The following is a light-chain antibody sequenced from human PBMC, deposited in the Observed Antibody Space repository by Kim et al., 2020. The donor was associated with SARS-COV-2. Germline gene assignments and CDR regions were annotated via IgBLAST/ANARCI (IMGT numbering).Light chain of an antibody. Sequence: QYALTQPPSASGSPGQSVAMSCTGTSSDVGGYNYVSWYQQHPGKAPKLIIYDVSVRPSGVPDRFSGSKSGNTASLTVSGLQPEDEADYYCSSYAGSIFWVFGGGTQLTVL. CDR3: SSYAGSIFWV. V-gene: IGLV2-8*01. J-gene: IGLJ3*02. CDR1: SSDVGGYNY. CDR2: DVS.